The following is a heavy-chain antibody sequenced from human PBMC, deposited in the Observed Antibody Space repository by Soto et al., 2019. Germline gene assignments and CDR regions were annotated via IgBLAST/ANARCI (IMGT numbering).Heavy chain of an antibody. J-gene: IGHJ4*02. D-gene: IGHD3-22*01. CDR1: GFTFSSYS. V-gene: IGHV3-21*01. Sequence: GGSLRLSCAASGFTFSSYSMNWVRQAPGKGLEWVSSISSTSSYIYYADSVKGRFTISRDNAKNSLYLQMNSLRAEDTAVYYCAKDSRYSRLSVADTEYYFDYWGQGTLVTVSS. CDR3: AKDSRYSRLSVADTEYYFDY. CDR2: ISSTSSYI.